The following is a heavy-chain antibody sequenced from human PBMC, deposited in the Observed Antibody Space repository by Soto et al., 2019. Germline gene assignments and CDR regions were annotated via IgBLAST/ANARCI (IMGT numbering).Heavy chain of an antibody. CDR2: ISSTTNYI. J-gene: IGHJ4*02. CDR1: GFTFTRYS. CDR3: ARESEDLTSNFDY. Sequence: GGSLRLSCAASGFTFTRYSMNWVRPAPGKGLEWVSSISSTTNYIYYGDSTKGRFTISRDNAKNSLYLEMNSLRAEDTAVYYCARESEDLTSNFDYWGQGTLVTVSS. V-gene: IGHV3-21*06.